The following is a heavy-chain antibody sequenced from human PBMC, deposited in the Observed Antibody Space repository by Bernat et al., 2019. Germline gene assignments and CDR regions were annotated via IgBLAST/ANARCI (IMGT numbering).Heavy chain of an antibody. V-gene: IGHV1-18*01. CDR1: GYTFTSYG. J-gene: IGHJ5*02. CDR3: ARGGGSPKGSRHPPNNWFDP. Sequence: QVQLVQSGAEVKKPGASVKVSCKASGYTFTSYGISWVRQAPGQGLEWMGWISAYNGNTNYAQKLQGRVTMTRDTSISTAYMELSRLRSDDTAVYYCARGGGSPKGSRHPPNNWFDPWGQGTLVTVSS. D-gene: IGHD3-16*01. CDR2: ISAYNGNT.